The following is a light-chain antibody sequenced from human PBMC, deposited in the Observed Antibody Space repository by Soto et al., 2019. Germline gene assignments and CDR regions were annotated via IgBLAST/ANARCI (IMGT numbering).Light chain of an antibody. Sequence: EIVLTQSPGTLSLSPGERATLSCRASQSVSSNYLGWYQQKPGQAARLLIYAASSRATGIPDRFSGSGSGTDFTLTISRLEPEDFAVYFCQQYGSSPRTFGQGTKVDIK. CDR2: AAS. CDR1: QSVSSNY. CDR3: QQYGSSPRT. J-gene: IGKJ1*01. V-gene: IGKV3-20*01.